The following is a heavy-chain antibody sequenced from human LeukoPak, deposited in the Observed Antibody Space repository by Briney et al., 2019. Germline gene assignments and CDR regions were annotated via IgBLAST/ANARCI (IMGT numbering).Heavy chain of an antibody. CDR1: GGSINSNNYY. V-gene: IGHV4-39*07. CDR2: MSHTGVT. D-gene: IGHD3-3*01. Sequence: SETLSLTCTVSGGSINSNNYYWGWIRQPPGMGLEWIGTMSHTGVTYCNPSLKSRVTISMDTSKNQFSLTLNSLTAADTAVYYCARAGSDFWSGYYDPNFDYWGQGTLVTVSS. CDR3: ARAGSDFWSGYYDPNFDY. J-gene: IGHJ4*02.